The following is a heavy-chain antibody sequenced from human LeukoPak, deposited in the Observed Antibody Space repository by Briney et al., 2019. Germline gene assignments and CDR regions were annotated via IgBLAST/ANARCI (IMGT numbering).Heavy chain of an antibody. V-gene: IGHV3-48*01. Sequence: PGGSLRLSCAASGFTFSSYAMNWVRQAPGKGLEWVSYISSLGSTIYYADSVKGRVTISRDNAKNSLYLQMNSLRAEDTAVYYCARGEQEMATMSIDYWGQGTLVTLSS. CDR1: GFTFSSYA. J-gene: IGHJ4*02. CDR3: ARGEQEMATMSIDY. D-gene: IGHD5-24*01. CDR2: ISSLGSTI.